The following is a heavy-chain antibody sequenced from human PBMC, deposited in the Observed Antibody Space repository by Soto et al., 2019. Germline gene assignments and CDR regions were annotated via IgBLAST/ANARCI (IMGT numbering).Heavy chain of an antibody. J-gene: IGHJ6*02. CDR2: IIPIFGTA. Sequence: SVKVSCKASGGTFSSYAISWARQAPGQGLEWMGGIIPIFGTANYAQKFQGRVTITADESTSTAYMELSSLRSEDTAVYYCARVAYRDTAVGYYGMDVWGQGTTVTVSS. D-gene: IGHD5-18*01. CDR3: ARVAYRDTAVGYYGMDV. CDR1: GGTFSSYA. V-gene: IGHV1-69*13.